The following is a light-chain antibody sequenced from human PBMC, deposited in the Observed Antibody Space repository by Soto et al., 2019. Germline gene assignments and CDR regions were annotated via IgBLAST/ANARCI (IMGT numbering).Light chain of an antibody. CDR2: AAS. CDR3: QQSYSGLT. Sequence: DIQMTQSPSSLSASVGDRVTITCRASQSISSYLNWYQQKPGKAPKLLIYAASSLQSGVPSRFSGSGSGADFTLTISSLQPEDFATYYCQQSYSGLTFGGGTKV. CDR1: QSISSY. J-gene: IGKJ4*01. V-gene: IGKV1-39*01.